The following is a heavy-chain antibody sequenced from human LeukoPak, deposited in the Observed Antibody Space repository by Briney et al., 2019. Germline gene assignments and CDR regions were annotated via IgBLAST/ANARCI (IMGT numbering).Heavy chain of an antibody. J-gene: IGHJ4*02. V-gene: IGHV3-30-3*01. D-gene: IGHD3-22*01. CDR3: ASTYDSSGYYPFDY. CDR1: GFTFSSYA. Sequence: TGRSLRLSCAASGFTFSSYAMNWVRQAPGKGLEWVAFISYDGSNKYYADSVKGRFTISRDNSKNTLYLQMNSLRAEDTAVYYCASTYDSSGYYPFDYWGQGTLVTVSS. CDR2: ISYDGSNK.